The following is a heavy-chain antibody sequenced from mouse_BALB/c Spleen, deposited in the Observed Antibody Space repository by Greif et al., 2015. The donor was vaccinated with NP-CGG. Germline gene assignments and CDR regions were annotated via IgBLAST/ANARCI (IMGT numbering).Heavy chain of an antibody. V-gene: IGHV1S56*01. J-gene: IGHJ4*01. CDR3: TRDTMDY. CDR2: IFPGNVNT. CDR1: GYTFTSYY. Sequence: QVQLQQSGPELVKPGASVRIPCKASGYTFTSYYIHWVKQRPGQGLEWIGWIFPGNVNTKYNEKFKGKATLTADKSSSTAYMQLSSLTSEDSAVYFCTRDTMDYWGQVTSVTVSS.